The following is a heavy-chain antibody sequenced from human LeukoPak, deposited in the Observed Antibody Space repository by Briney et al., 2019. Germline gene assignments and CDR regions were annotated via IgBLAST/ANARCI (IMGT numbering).Heavy chain of an antibody. J-gene: IGHJ4*02. CDR2: IYWNDDK. V-gene: IGHV2-5*01. D-gene: IGHD6-6*01. CDR3: ARPYSSSSLFDY. CDR1: GFSLSTSGLG. Sequence: SGPTLVQPTQTLTLTCTFSGFSLSTSGLGVGWIRQPPGKPLEWLSLIYWNDDKRYIPSLKSRLTITKDTSKNQVVLTMTNMDPVDTATYYCARPYSSSSLFDYWGQGTLVTVSS.